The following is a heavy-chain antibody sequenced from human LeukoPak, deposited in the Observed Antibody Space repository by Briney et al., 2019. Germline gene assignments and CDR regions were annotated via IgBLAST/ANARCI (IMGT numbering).Heavy chain of an antibody. D-gene: IGHD6-19*01. V-gene: IGHV1-69*06. J-gene: IGHJ4*02. CDR2: IIPIFGTA. CDR3: AIWVVAVTSFLSPFYY. CDR1: GGTFSSYA. Sequence: ASVKVSCTASGGTFSSYAISWVRQAPGQGLEWMGGIIPIFGTANYAQKFQGRVTITADKSTSTAYMKLSRLRSEDTAVYYCAIWVVAVTSFLSPFYYWGQGTLGSVSS.